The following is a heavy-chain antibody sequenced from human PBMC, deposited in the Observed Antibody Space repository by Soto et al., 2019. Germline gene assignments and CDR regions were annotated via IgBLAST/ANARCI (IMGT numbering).Heavy chain of an antibody. CDR2: IIPIFGTA. D-gene: IGHD2-2*01. J-gene: IGHJ6*02. CDR3: ARDIVVLPAPHTAGHYGMDV. Sequence: QVQLVQSGAEVKKPGSSVKVSCKASGGTFSSYAISWVRQAPGQGLEWMGGIIPIFGTANYAQKFQGRVTITADESTSTAYMELSSLRAEDTAVYYCARDIVVLPAPHTAGHYGMDVWGQGTTVTVSS. V-gene: IGHV1-69*01. CDR1: GGTFSSYA.